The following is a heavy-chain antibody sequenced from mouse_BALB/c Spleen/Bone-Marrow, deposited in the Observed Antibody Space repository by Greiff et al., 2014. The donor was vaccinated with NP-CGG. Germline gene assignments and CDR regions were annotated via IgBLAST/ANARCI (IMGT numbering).Heavy chain of an antibody. J-gene: IGHJ2*01. V-gene: IGHV1S135*01. D-gene: IGHD2-14*01. Sequence: EVQLQQSGPELVKPGASVKVSCKASGYAFTNYNMYWVKQSHGKSLEWIGYIDPYSGGTNYNQKFRGKATLTVDKSSSTAYMHLNSLTSEDSAVNYCSRGVLAYFDYWGQGTTLTVSS. CDR2: IDPYSGGT. CDR1: GYAFTNYN. CDR3: SRGVLAYFDY.